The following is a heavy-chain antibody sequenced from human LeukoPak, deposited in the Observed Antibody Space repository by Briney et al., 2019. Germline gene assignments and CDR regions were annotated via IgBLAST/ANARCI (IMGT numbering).Heavy chain of an antibody. CDR2: ISGSGGST. CDR3: AKDAFDILTGYLKGPFDY. J-gene: IGHJ4*02. V-gene: IGHV3-23*01. Sequence: PGGSLRLSCAASGFTFDDYGMSWVRQAPGKGLEWVSAISGSGGSTYYADSVKGRFTISRDNSKNTLYLQMNSLRAEDTAVYYCAKDAFDILTGYLKGPFDYWGQGTLVTVSS. CDR1: GFTFDDYG. D-gene: IGHD3-9*01.